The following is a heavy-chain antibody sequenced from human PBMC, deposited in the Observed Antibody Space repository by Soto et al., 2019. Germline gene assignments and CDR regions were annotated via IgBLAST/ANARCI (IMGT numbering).Heavy chain of an antibody. CDR2: INNGGTIT. V-gene: IGHV3-74*01. CDR1: GFTFSNYW. Sequence: GGSLRLSCAASGFTFSNYWMHWVRQAPGKGLVWVSRINNGGTITNYADSVKGRFTMSRDDAKNTLYLQMNSLRAEDTAVYYCERGYYGMDVWGQGTTVTVSS. J-gene: IGHJ6*02. CDR3: ERGYYGMDV.